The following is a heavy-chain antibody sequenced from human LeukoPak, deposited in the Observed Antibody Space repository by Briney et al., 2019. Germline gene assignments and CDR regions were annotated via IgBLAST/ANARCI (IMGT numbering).Heavy chain of an antibody. CDR1: GDSLTSHF. J-gene: IGHJ3*02. V-gene: IGHV4-59*08. CDR3: ARRMATVTDAFDI. D-gene: IGHD5-24*01. Sequence: AETLSLTCNVSGDSLTSHFWSWIRQTPGKGLEWIGYVFHSGTTNYSPSLKSRVTISLDTSKKQFYLRLASVTAADTAVYYCARRMATVTDAFDIWGRGTMVSVSS. CDR2: VFHSGTT.